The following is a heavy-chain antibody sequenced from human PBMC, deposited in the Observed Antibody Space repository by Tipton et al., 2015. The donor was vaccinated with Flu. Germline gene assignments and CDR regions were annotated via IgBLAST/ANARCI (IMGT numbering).Heavy chain of an antibody. Sequence: LRLSCTVSGGSISSYYWSWIRQPPGKGLEWIGYIYYSGSTNYNPSLKSRVTISVDTSKNQFSLKLSSVTAADTAVYYCARQGGYSSSPSYYYGMDVWGQGTTVTVSS. CDR2: IYYSGST. CDR1: GGSISSYY. J-gene: IGHJ6*02. V-gene: IGHV4-59*08. D-gene: IGHD6-6*01. CDR3: ARQGGYSSSPSYYYGMDV.